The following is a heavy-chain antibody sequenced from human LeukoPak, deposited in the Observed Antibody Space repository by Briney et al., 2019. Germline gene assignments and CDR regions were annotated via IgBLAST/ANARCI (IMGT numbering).Heavy chain of an antibody. CDR1: GGSISSYY. CDR3: AIAVRSVRYYYGMDV. D-gene: IGHD2-15*01. J-gene: IGHJ6*02. V-gene: IGHV4-59*01. CDR2: IYYSGST. Sequence: PSETLSLTCTVSGGSISSYYWSWIRQPPGKGLEWIGYIYYSGSTNYNPSLKSRVTISVGTSKNQFSLKLSSVTAADTAVYYCAIAVRSVRYYYGMDVWGQGTKVTVSS.